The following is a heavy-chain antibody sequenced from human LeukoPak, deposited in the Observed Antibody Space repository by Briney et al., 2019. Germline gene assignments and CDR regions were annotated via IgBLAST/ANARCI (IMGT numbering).Heavy chain of an antibody. V-gene: IGHV4-61*01. Sequence: SETLPLTCTVSGGSISSSNYYWSWIRQPPGKGLEWIGYIYNGDTNYNPSLKSRVTISVDTSKNQFSLKLSSVTAADTAVYYCARYRAFDIWGQGTMVTVSS. CDR1: GGSISSSNYY. CDR3: ARYRAFDI. J-gene: IGHJ3*02. CDR2: IYNGDT.